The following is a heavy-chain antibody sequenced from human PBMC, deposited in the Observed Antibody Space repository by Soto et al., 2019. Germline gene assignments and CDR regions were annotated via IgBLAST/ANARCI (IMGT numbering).Heavy chain of an antibody. CDR1: GGTFSSYA. CDR3: ARGRPAIAALYYYGMDV. CDR2: IIPIFGTA. V-gene: IGHV1-69*13. D-gene: IGHD6-6*01. Sequence: SVKVSCKASGGTFSSYAISWVRQAPGQGLEWMGGIIPIFGTANYAQKFQGRVTITADESTSTAYMELSSLRSEDTAVYYCARGRPAIAALYYYGMDVWGQGTAVTVSS. J-gene: IGHJ6*02.